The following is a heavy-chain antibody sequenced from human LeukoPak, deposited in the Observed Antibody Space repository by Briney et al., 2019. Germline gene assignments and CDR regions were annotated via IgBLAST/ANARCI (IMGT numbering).Heavy chain of an antibody. CDR3: ARDVRYSGYDFDY. V-gene: IGHV4-30-4*01. CDR1: GGSISSGDYY. J-gene: IGHJ4*02. D-gene: IGHD5-12*01. CDR2: IYYSGST. Sequence: SETLSLTCTVSGGSISSGDYYWSWIRQPPGKGLEWIGYIYYSGSTYYNPSLKSRVTISVDTSKNQFSLKLSSVTAADTAVYYCARDVRYSGYDFDYWGQGTLVTVSS.